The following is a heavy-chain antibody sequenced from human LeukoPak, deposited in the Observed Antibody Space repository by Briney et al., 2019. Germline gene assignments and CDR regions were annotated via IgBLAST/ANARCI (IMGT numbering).Heavy chain of an antibody. CDR2: IRYDGSNK. V-gene: IGHV3-30*02. CDR3: AKGLRYSGSYPEIDY. CDR1: GFTFSGYG. Sequence: GGSLRLSCAASGFTFSGYGMHWVRQAPGKGLEWVAFIRYDGSNKYYADSVKGRFTISRDNSKNTLYLQMNSLRAEDTAVYYCAKGLRYSGSYPEIDYWGQGTLVTVSS. J-gene: IGHJ4*02. D-gene: IGHD1-26*01.